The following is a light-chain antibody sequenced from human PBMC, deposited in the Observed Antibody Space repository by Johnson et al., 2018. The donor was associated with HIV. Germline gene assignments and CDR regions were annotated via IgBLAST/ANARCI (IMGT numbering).Light chain of an antibody. Sequence: QSVLTQPPSVSAAPGQKVTISCSGSSSNIGNNYVSWYQQLPGTAPKLLIYENNKRPSGIPDRFSDSKSGTSATMGIPGLQTGDEAEYYCGTWDSSLRAVVFVTGTRVTVL. CDR2: ENN. V-gene: IGLV1-51*02. J-gene: IGLJ1*01. CDR3: GTWDSSLRAVV. CDR1: SSNIGNNY.